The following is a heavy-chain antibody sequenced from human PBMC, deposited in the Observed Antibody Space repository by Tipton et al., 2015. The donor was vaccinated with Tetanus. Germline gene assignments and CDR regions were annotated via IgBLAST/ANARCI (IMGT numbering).Heavy chain of an antibody. CDR1: GFTFSSHA. J-gene: IGHJ6*02. Sequence: SLRLSCAASGFTFSSHAMSWVRQAPGKGLEWVSGISGSGGSTNYADSVKGRFTISRDNSKNTLYVQMNSLRAADTAVYYCAKIPCGGDCYRYGMDVWGQGTTATVSS. CDR2: ISGSGGST. CDR3: AKIPCGGDCYRYGMDV. D-gene: IGHD2-21*02. V-gene: IGHV3-23*01.